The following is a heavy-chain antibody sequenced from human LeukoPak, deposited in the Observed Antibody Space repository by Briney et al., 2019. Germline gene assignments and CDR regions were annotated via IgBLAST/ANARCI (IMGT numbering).Heavy chain of an antibody. CDR2: IYPGDSDT. CDR1: GYTFTSYW. J-gene: IGHJ5*02. CDR3: ARRVRVRRVQENNCFDP. Sequence: GESLKISCKGSGYTFTSYWIVWVRQMPGKGLEWMGIIYPGDSDTRYSPSFQGQVTISADKSISTAYLQWSSLKASDTAMYYCARRVRVRRVQENNCFDPWGQGTLVTVSS. D-gene: IGHD3-10*01. V-gene: IGHV5-51*01.